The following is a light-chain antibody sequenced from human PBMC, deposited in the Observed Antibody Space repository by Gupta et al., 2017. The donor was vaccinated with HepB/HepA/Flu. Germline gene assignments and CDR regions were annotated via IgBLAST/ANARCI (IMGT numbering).Light chain of an antibody. CDR1: QSVSNW. CDR3: QQYFSYWT. J-gene: IGKJ1*01. CDR2: KAS. V-gene: IGKV1-5*03. Sequence: DIQMTQSPSTLSASVGDRVTITCRASQSVSNWLAWYQQKPGKAPKLLIYKASSLESGVPSRFSGTGSGTDFTLTISSLQPEDFATYYCQQYFSYWTFGQGTKVEIK.